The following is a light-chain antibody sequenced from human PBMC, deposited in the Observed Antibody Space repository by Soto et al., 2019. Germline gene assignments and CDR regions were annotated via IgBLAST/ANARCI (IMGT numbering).Light chain of an antibody. V-gene: IGKV1-5*01. J-gene: IGKJ1*01. CDR2: GAS. CDR3: QQYKSSSRT. Sequence: DIQMTQSPSTLSASVGDRVTITCRASQTISSWLAWYQQKPGKAPKLLIYGASSLESGVPSRFSGSGSGTEFTLTISSLQPVDFATYYCQQYKSSSRTFGQGTKVDIK. CDR1: QTISSW.